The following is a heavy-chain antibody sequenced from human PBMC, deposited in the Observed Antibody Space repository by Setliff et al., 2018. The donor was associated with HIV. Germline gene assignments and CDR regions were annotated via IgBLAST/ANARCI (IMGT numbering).Heavy chain of an antibody. CDR1: GFTFSDYY. Sequence: PGGSLRLSCAASGFTFSDYYMSWIRQAPGKGLEWVSYISSSSYTNYADSVKGRFTISRDNAKNSLYLQMNSLRAEDTAVYYCARVKGRGVITYPDAFDIWGQGTMVTVSS. V-gene: IGHV3-11*05. J-gene: IGHJ3*02. D-gene: IGHD3-10*01. CDR3: ARVKGRGVITYPDAFDI. CDR2: ISSSSYT.